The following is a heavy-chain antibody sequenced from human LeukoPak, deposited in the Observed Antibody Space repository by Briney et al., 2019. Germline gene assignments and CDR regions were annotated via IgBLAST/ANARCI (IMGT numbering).Heavy chain of an antibody. CDR3: ARGVLRYFDWLSNRRTDAYCFDY. Sequence: ASVKVSCKASGYTFTSYDINWVRQATGQGLEWMGWMNPNSGNTGYAQKFQGRVTMTRNTSISTAYMELSSLRSEDTAVYYCARGVLRYFDWLSNRRTDAYCFDYWGQGTLVTVSS. J-gene: IGHJ4*02. CDR1: GYTFTSYD. CDR2: MNPNSGNT. D-gene: IGHD3-9*01. V-gene: IGHV1-8*01.